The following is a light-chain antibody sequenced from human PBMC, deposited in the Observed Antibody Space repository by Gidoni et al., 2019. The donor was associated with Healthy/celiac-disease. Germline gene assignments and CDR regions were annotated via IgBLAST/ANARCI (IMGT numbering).Light chain of an antibody. V-gene: IGLV3-21*02. J-gene: IGLJ3*02. CDR2: DDS. CDR3: QVWDSSSDHPV. Sequence: SYVLTQPPPVSVSPGQPVRITCGGNNIGGKSVHWYQQKPGRAPVLVVYDDSDRPSGIPERFSGSNSGNTATLTISRVEAGDEADYYCQVWDSSSDHPVFGGGTKLTVL. CDR1: NIGGKS.